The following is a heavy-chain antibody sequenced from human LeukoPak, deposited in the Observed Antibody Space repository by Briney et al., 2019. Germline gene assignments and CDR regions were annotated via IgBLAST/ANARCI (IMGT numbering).Heavy chain of an antibody. CDR3: ATVAVAGRVNNGFDP. D-gene: IGHD6-19*01. CDR2: INPNSGGT. CDR1: GYTFTGYY. J-gene: IGHJ5*02. V-gene: IGHV1-2*02. Sequence: ASVKVSCKASGYTFTGYYMHWERQAPGQGLEWMGWINPNSGGTDYAQKFQGRVTLTRDTSISTAYMELSRLASDDTAVFYCATVAVAGRVNNGFDPWGQGTLVTVSS.